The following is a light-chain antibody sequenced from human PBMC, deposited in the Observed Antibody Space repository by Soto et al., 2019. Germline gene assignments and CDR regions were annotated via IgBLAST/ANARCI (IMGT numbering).Light chain of an antibody. V-gene: IGKV3-20*01. CDR1: QSVDYN. Sequence: EVVLTQSPATLSVSPGERVTLSCRASQSVDYNLAWYQQKPGQAPRLLIYGVATRATGIPDRFSGSGSGTDFTLTISRLEPEDFAVYYCQQYGSSLLTFGQGTKV. CDR3: QQYGSSLLT. CDR2: GVA. J-gene: IGKJ1*01.